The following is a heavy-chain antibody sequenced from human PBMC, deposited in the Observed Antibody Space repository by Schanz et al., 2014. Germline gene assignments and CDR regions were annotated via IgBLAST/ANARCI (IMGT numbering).Heavy chain of an antibody. D-gene: IGHD5-18*01. CDR3: ARDGYRNGRPFDH. J-gene: IGHJ4*02. CDR2: ISRSSSTI. Sequence: VQLVESGGGLVKPGGSLRLSCAASGFTFSTYSMNWVRQAPGKGLEWVSYISRSSSTIYYADSVKGRFTISRDSARNSLYLQMSSLRAEDTAVYYCARDGYRNGRPFDHWGQGTRVTVSA. V-gene: IGHV3-48*04. CDR1: GFTFSTYS.